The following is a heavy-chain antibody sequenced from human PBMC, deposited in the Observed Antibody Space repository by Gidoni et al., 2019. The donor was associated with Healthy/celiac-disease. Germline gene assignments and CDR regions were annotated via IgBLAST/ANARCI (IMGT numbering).Heavy chain of an antibody. CDR2: IYYSGST. D-gene: IGHD2-15*01. Sequence: QVQLQESGPGLVKPSQTLSLTCTVSGGSISSGGYYWSWIRQHPGKGLEWIGYIYYSGSTYYNPSLKSRVTISVDTSKNQFSLKLSSVTAADTAVYYCARGEVVVADPYFDYWGQGTLVTVSA. V-gene: IGHV4-31*03. CDR1: GGSISSGGYY. J-gene: IGHJ4*02. CDR3: ARGEVVVADPYFDY.